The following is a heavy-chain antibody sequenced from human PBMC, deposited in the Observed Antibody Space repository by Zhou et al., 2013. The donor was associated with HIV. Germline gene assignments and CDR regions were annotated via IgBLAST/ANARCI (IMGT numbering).Heavy chain of an antibody. J-gene: IGHJ6*03. CDR2: IIPSVGSA. CDR3: AIPSPPYTYFYFMAV. Sequence: QVHLVQSGAEVKKPGSSVRVSCKASGGTFSKYAISWVRQAHGQGLEWMGGIIPSVGSANYAHKFLARVTITADESTSTAYMELSGLRSEDTAVYYCAIPSPPYTYFYFMAVWGKGTTVTVSS. CDR1: GGTFSKYA. V-gene: IGHV1-69*12.